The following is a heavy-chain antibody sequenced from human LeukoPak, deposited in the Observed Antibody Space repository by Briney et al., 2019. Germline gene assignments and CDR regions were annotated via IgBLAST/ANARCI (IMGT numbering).Heavy chain of an antibody. J-gene: IGHJ6*02. Sequence: SETLSLTCTVSGGSISSYYWSWIRQPPGKGLEWIGYIYYSGSTNYNPSLKSRVTISVDTSKNQFSLKLSSVTAADTAVYYCARDARGGVRYFDSSYYYYGMDVWGQGTTVTVSS. CDR2: IYYSGST. V-gene: IGHV4-59*01. D-gene: IGHD3-9*01. CDR1: GGSISSYY. CDR3: ARDARGGVRYFDSSYYYYGMDV.